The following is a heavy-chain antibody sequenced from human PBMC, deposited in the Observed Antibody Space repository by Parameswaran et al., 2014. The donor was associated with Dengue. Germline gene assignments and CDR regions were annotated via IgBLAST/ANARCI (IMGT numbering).Heavy chain of an antibody. Sequence: WVRQAPGQGLEWVGGGRGPMFGTANYAQKFQGRVFITADESTSTAYMELSSLRYDDTAIYYCARTPGTHCSSAICYRDGNYGMDVWGHGTTVTVSS. CDR3: ARTPGTHCSSAICYRDGNYGMDV. CDR2: GRGPMFGTA. D-gene: IGHD2-2*01. V-gene: IGHV1-69*01. J-gene: IGHJ6*02.